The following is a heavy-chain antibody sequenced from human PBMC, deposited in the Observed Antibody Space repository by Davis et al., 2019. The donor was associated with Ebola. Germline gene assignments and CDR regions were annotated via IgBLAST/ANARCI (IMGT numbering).Heavy chain of an antibody. CDR3: AKDGYSGSYYPEYFQH. D-gene: IGHD1-26*01. J-gene: IGHJ1*01. Sequence: GESLKISCAASGFTFSSYGMHWVRQAPGKGLEWVAVISYDGSNKYYADSVKGRFTISRDNSKNTLYLQMNSLRAEDTAVYYCAKDGYSGSYYPEYFQHWGQGTLVTVSS. CDR2: ISYDGSNK. CDR1: GFTFSSYG. V-gene: IGHV3-30*18.